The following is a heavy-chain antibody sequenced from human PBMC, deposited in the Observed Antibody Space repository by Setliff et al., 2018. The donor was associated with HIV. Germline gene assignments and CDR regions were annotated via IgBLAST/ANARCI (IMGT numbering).Heavy chain of an antibody. D-gene: IGHD6-19*01. CDR1: GFTFSNYA. CDR2: ISGSGDTT. J-gene: IGHJ4*02. CDR3: ASGREAVAGALHFDY. Sequence: GSLRLSCAASGFTFSNYAMTWVRQAPGKGLEWVSGISGSGDTTNYADSVKGRFTISRDNSKNTLYLQMNSLRAEDTAVYYCASGREAVAGALHFDYWGQGPLVTVSS. V-gene: IGHV3-23*01.